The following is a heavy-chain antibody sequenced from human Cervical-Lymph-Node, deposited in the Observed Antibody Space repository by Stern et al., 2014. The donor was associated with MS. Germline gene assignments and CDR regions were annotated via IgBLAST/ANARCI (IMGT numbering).Heavy chain of an antibody. V-gene: IGHV3-9*01. CDR2: ISWDSGST. D-gene: IGHD4-17*01. CDR1: GFTFNDYS. Sequence: EVPLVESGGGLVQPGRSLRISCAASGFTFNDYSMHWVRQAPGKGLEWVSGISWDSGSTDYAASVKGRFAISRDNAKNSPFLHMNSLRPEDTAFYYCAKTTVTTRPFEYWGQGTLVTVSS. CDR3: AKTTVTTRPFEY. J-gene: IGHJ4*02.